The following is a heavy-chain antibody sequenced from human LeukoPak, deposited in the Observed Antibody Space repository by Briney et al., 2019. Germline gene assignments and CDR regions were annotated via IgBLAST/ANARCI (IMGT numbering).Heavy chain of an antibody. V-gene: IGHV4-34*01. J-gene: IGHJ4*02. CDR1: GGSFSGYY. Sequence: SETLSLTCAVYGGSFSGYYWSWIRQPPGKGLEWIGEINHSGSTNYNPSLKSRVTISVDTSKNQFSLKLSSVTAADTAVYYCARRIPRAARKARGELGCFDYWGQGTLVTVST. CDR3: ARRIPRAARKARGELGCFDY. CDR2: INHSGST. D-gene: IGHD6-6*01.